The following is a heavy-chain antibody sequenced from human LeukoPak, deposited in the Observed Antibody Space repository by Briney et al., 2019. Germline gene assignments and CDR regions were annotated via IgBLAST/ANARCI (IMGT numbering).Heavy chain of an antibody. CDR3: AKAGFAYCSSTSCYPFDY. J-gene: IGHJ4*02. CDR1: GFTFSSYA. D-gene: IGHD2-2*01. V-gene: IGHV3-23*01. Sequence: PGGSLRLSCAASGFTFSSYAMSWVRQAPGKGLEWVSAISGSGGSTYYADSVKGRLTVSRDNSKNTLYLQMNSLRAEDTAVYYCAKAGFAYCSSTSCYPFDYWGQGTLVTVSS. CDR2: ISGSGGST.